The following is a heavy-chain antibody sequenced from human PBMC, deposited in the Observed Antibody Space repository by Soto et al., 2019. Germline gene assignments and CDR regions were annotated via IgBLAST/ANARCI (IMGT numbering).Heavy chain of an antibody. V-gene: IGHV2-5*02. D-gene: IGHD3-22*01. CDR1: GFSLSTSGVG. J-gene: IGHJ5*02. CDR3: AHSLIGYYYDSSGSNWFDP. Sequence: QITLKESGPTLVKPTQTLTLTCTFSGFSLSTSGVGVGWIRQPPGKALEWLALIYWDDDKRYSPSLKSRLTITKDTSKNQVVLTMTNMDPVDTATYYCAHSLIGYYYDSSGSNWFDPWGQGTLVPVSS. CDR2: IYWDDDK.